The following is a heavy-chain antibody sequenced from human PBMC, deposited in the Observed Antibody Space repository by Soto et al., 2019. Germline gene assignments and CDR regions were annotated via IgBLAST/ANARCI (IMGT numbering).Heavy chain of an antibody. CDR2: ISFSGAT. CDR1: GVSITSYF. V-gene: IGHV4-59*01. D-gene: IGHD3-9*01. J-gene: IGHJ4*02. CDR3: ARDRRDGYKRYFGF. Sequence: PSETLSLTCTVSGVSITSYFWSWIRQTPGKGLDWIGSISFSGATYSNPSLKGRAALSVDTSENHLSLTLNSVTSADTAVYFCARDRRDGYKRYFGFCGQGNQVTASS.